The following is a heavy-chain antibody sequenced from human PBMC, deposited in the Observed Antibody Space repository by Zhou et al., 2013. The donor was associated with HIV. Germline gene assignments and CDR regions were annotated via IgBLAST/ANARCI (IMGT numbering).Heavy chain of an antibody. Sequence: QVQLVQSGAEVKKPGSSVKVSCKASGGTFSSYAISWVRQARGQGLEWMGWIIPIFGTTSYAQKFQGRVTINTDESTSTAYMELSSLRSEDTALYYCARANSGDSLGYFDYWGQGTLVTVSS. J-gene: IGHJ4*02. D-gene: IGHD5-18*01. CDR3: ARANSGDSLGYFDY. CDR1: GGTFSSYA. CDR2: IIPIFGTT. V-gene: IGHV1-69*05.